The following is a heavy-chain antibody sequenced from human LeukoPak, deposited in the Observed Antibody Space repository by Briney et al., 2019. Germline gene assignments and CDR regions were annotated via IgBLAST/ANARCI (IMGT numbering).Heavy chain of an antibody. J-gene: IGHJ6*03. V-gene: IGHV7-4-1*02. CDR2: INTNTGNP. Sequence: GASVKVSCKASGYTFTYYGLNWVRQAPGQGLECLGGINTNTGNPTYAQGFTGRFVFSFDTSVSTAYLQISSLKAEDTAIYYCARSRRVVVPSTLNSADYYYYYMGVWGKGTTVTVSS. D-gene: IGHD2-15*01. CDR1: GYTFTYYG. CDR3: ARSRRVVVPSTLNSADYYYYYMGV.